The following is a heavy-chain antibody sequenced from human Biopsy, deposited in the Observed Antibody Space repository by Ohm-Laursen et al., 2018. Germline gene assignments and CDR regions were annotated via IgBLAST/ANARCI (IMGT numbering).Heavy chain of an antibody. CDR1: GGSISSDY. V-gene: IGHV4-59*07. CDR2: IYYSGST. Sequence: SDTLSLTCTVSGGSISSDYWSWIRQTPGKGLEWIGYIYYSGSTNYNPSLKRRVTISVDTSKNQFSLRLNSVTAADTAVYYCARATNSTGWTYYYFYGKDVWGQGTTVTVSS. CDR3: ARATNSTGWTYYYFYGKDV. D-gene: IGHD2/OR15-2a*01. J-gene: IGHJ6*02.